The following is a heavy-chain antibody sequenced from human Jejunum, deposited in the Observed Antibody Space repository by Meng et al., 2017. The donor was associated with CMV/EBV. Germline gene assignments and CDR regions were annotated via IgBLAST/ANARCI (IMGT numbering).Heavy chain of an antibody. CDR3: SHVTHDSGDYYFDH. V-gene: IGHV2-5*01. Sequence: GYSLSTSGGAVGWIRQPAGRALEWLTLIFWNDDKHYSPSQKSRLTITKDTSKNQVVRTMTNMDPVDTATYYCSHVTHDSGDYYFDHWGQGTLVTVSS. D-gene: IGHD5-12*01. CDR1: GYSLSTSGGA. CDR2: IFWNDDK. J-gene: IGHJ4*02.